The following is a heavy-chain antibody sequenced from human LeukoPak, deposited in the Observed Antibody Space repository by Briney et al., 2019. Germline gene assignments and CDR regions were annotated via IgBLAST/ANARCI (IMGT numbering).Heavy chain of an antibody. V-gene: IGHV3-13*01. CDR2: IGTAGDT. Sequence: GGSLRLSCAASGFTFSSYDMHWVRQATGKGLEWVSAIGTAGDTYYPGSVKGRFTISRGNAKNSLYLQMNSLRAGDTAVYYCARGGRYDILTGPDYWGQGTLVTVSS. CDR3: ARGGRYDILTGPDY. D-gene: IGHD3-9*01. CDR1: GFTFSSYD. J-gene: IGHJ4*02.